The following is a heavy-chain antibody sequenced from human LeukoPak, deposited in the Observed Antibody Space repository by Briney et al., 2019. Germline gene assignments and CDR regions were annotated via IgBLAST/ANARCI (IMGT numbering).Heavy chain of an antibody. J-gene: IGHJ4*02. V-gene: IGHV3-23*01. CDR1: GFTFSSYA. CDR2: ISGTGGST. Sequence: GGSLRLSCAASGFTFSSYAMSWVRQAPGKGLEWVSGISGTGGSTYYADSVKGRFTISRDNSKNTLSRQMNSLRAEDTAVYYCAKDPGTYCGGDCYVDYWGQGTLVTVSS. CDR3: AKDPGTYCGGDCYVDY. D-gene: IGHD2-21*02.